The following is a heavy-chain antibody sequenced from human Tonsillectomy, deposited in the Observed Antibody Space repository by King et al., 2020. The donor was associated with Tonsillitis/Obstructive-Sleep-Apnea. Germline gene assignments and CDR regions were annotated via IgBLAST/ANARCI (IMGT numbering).Heavy chain of an antibody. CDR1: GFTFDDYA. CDR2: ISWNSGSI. J-gene: IGHJ4*02. V-gene: IGHV3-9*01. D-gene: IGHD3-22*01. CDR3: AKDRDYYDSSIDY. Sequence: VQLVESGGGLVQPGRSLRLSCAASGFTFDDYAMHWVRQAPGKGLEWVSGISWNSGSIRYADSVKCRFTISRDNAKNSLYLQMNSLRAEDTALYYCAKDRDYYDSSIDYWGQGTLVTVSS.